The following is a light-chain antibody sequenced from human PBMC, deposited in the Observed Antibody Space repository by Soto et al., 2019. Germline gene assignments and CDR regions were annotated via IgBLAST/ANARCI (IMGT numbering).Light chain of an antibody. Sequence: DIQMTQSPSTLSASVGDRVTITCRASQSISSWLAWYQQKPGKAPKLLIYKASSLESGVPSRFSGSGSGTEFTLTISSLQPDDFATYYCQQKVTXGGGTKVDIK. CDR3: QQKVT. CDR1: QSISSW. J-gene: IGKJ4*01. V-gene: IGKV1-5*03. CDR2: KAS.